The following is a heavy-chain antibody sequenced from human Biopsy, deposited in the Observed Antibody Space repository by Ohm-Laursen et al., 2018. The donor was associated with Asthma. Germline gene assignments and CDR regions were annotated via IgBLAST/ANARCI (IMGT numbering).Heavy chain of an antibody. CDR2: VSPFTGDT. CDR1: GYTFRSYG. J-gene: IGHJ4*02. D-gene: IGHD5-24*01. CDR3: ARHPYNFGGFDY. V-gene: IGHV1-18*04. Sequence: ASVKVSCQAFGYTFRSYGVGWGRQAPGQGLEWKGGVSPFTGDTHFGQKFQGRVTMTTDTSTDTAYMELRSLRSDDTAVYYCARHPYNFGGFDYWGQGSLVTVSS.